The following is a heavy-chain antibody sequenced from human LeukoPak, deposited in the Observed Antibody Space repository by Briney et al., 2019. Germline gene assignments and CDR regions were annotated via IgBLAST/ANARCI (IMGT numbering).Heavy chain of an antibody. CDR1: GFSFSTNG. J-gene: IGHJ4*02. D-gene: IGHD6-13*01. CDR3: SRGGIGFDY. V-gene: IGHV3-33*01. Sequence: GGSLRLSCAASGFSFSTNGMHWVRQAPGKGLEWVAVIWYDGSNKYYVDSVKGRFTISRDNSKNTLYLQMNSLRAEDTAVYYCSRGGIGFDYWGQGTLVTVSS. CDR2: IWYDGSNK.